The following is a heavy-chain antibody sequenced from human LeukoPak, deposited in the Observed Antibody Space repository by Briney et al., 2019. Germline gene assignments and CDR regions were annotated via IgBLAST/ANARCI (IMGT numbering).Heavy chain of an antibody. Sequence: GASVKVSCKASGYTFTSYGISWVRQAPGQGLEWMGWINPNSGGTNYAQKFQGRVTMTRDTSISTAYMELSRLRSDDTAVYYCARVRSSSWSSFDYWGQGTLVTVSS. D-gene: IGHD6-13*01. V-gene: IGHV1-2*02. J-gene: IGHJ4*02. CDR2: INPNSGGT. CDR3: ARVRSSSWSSFDY. CDR1: GYTFTSYG.